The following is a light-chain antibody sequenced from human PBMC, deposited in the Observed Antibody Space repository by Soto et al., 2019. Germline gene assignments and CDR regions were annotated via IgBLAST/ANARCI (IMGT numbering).Light chain of an antibody. CDR1: SSDVGIYNY. CDR2: EVS. V-gene: IGLV2-14*01. CDR3: SSYTRSRAYV. Sequence: QSALTQPRSVSGSPGQSVTISCTGTSSDVGIYNYVSWYQQQSGKAPKLMIHEVSNRPSGVSNRFSGSKSGNTASLTISGLQAEDEADYYCSSYTRSRAYVFGIGTKLTVL. J-gene: IGLJ1*01.